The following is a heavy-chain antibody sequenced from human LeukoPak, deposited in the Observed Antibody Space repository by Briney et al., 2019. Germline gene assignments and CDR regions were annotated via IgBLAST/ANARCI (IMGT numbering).Heavy chain of an antibody. CDR1: GFTFSTHW. J-gene: IGHJ4*02. V-gene: IGHV3-74*01. CDR3: ARVTSLTGTIFDS. D-gene: IGHD1-7*01. Sequence: GGSLRLSCAASGFTFSTHWIHWVRQAPGKGLVWVSRINTDGRATTYADSVKGRFTISRDNAKNTVYLQMNSLRAEDTAVYYCARVTSLTGTIFDSWGQGTLVTVSS. CDR2: INTDGRAT.